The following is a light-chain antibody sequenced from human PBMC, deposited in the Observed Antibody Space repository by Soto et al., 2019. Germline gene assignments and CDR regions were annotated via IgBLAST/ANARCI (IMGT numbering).Light chain of an antibody. CDR1: QSVSSSY. Sequence: EIVLTQSPGTLSLSPGERATLSCRASQSVSSSYLAWYQQKPGQAPRLLIYGASSRPTGIPDMFSGSGSGSDFTLTISRLEPEDFAVYSCQQYGSSPKTFGQGTKVEIK. CDR3: QQYGSSPKT. J-gene: IGKJ1*01. CDR2: GAS. V-gene: IGKV3-20*01.